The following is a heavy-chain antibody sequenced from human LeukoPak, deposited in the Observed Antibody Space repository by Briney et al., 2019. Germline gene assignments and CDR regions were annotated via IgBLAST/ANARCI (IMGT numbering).Heavy chain of an antibody. V-gene: IGHV1-69*13. CDR3: ARSPYPFDGMDV. Sequence: ASVKVSCKASGGTFSSYAISWVRQAPGQGLEWMGGIIPIFGTANYAQKFQGRVTITADESTSTAYMELSSLRSEDTAVYYCARSPYPFDGMDVWGQGTTVTVSS. D-gene: IGHD3-9*01. J-gene: IGHJ6*02. CDR2: IIPIFGTA. CDR1: GGTFSSYA.